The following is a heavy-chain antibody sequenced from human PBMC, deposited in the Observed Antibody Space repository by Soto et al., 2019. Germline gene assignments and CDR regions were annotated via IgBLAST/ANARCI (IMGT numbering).Heavy chain of an antibody. CDR3: ARLVYDTRLNYMYFDF. CDR2: IFHDGTA. CDR1: GVSLSSGNW. J-gene: IGHJ4*02. D-gene: IGHD3-10*01. V-gene: IGHV4-4*01. Sequence: LSLACAVSGVSLSSGNWWTWVRQSPQRGLEYIGEIFHDGTANYYPSFERRVAISVDTSKNQFSLKLTSVTAADTAIYFCARLVYDTRLNYMYFDFWGQGTLVTVSS.